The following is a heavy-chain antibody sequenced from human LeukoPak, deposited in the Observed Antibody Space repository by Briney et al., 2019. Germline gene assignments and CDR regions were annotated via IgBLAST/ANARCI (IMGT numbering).Heavy chain of an antibody. CDR2: IIPIFGTA. J-gene: IGHJ5*02. V-gene: IGHV1-69*06. CDR1: GGTFNSYA. Sequence: SVKVSCKASGGTFNSYAISWVRQAPGQGLEWMGGIIPIFGTANYAQKFQGRVTITADKSTSTAYMGLSSLRSEDTAVYYCARGHDCSSTSCLRLDPWGQGTLVTVSS. CDR3: ARGHDCSSTSCLRLDP. D-gene: IGHD2-2*01.